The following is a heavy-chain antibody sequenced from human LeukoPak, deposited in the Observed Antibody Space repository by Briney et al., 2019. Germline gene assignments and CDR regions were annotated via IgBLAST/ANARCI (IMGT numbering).Heavy chain of an antibody. Sequence: PGGSLRLSCAASGFGFSNFWMSWVRQAPGKGPECVANIKEDGSLKNYVDSVEGRFTVSRDNDKNTLYLQMNSLRLEDTAVYYCVRDWAPASMRAAPFDCWGQGTLVTVSS. CDR3: VRDWAPASMRAAPFDC. J-gene: IGHJ4*02. CDR2: IKEDGSLK. CDR1: GFGFSNFW. V-gene: IGHV3-7*01. D-gene: IGHD2/OR15-2a*01.